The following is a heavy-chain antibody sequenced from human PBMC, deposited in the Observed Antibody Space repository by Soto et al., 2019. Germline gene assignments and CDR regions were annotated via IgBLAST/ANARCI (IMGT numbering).Heavy chain of an antibody. CDR3: ARVNFWSGLVKDAFDI. Sequence: QVQLQESGPGLVKPSETLSLTCTVSGGSISSYYWSWIRQPPGKGLEWIGYIYYSGSTNYNPSLKSRVTISVDTSKNQFSLKLSSVTAADTAVYYCARVNFWSGLVKDAFDIWGQGTMVTVSS. CDR2: IYYSGST. J-gene: IGHJ3*02. V-gene: IGHV4-59*01. D-gene: IGHD3-3*01. CDR1: GGSISSYY.